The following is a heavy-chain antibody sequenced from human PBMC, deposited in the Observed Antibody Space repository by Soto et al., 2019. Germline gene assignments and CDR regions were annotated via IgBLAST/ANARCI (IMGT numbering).Heavy chain of an antibody. CDR3: ARALGAVAGAFDY. CDR1: GGSFSGYY. J-gene: IGHJ4*02. CDR2: INHSGST. Sequence: QVQLQQWGAGLLKPSETLSLTCAVYGGSFSGYYWSWIRQPPGKGLEWIGEINHSGSTNYNPSLKSRVTRSVDTSKNQFSLKLSSVTAADTAVYYFARALGAVAGAFDYWGQGTLVTVSS. D-gene: IGHD6-19*01. V-gene: IGHV4-34*01.